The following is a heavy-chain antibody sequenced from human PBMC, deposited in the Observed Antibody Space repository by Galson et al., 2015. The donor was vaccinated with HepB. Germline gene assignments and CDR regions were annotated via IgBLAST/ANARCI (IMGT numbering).Heavy chain of an antibody. Sequence: EALSLSCSVSGGSISSYYWSWIRQPRGKGLERIVFIYYSGSTNYNPSLKSRVTISVDTSKNQFYLKLSSVTAADTAAYYCARYKYGYYCYFDLWGRGTLVTVSS. CDR1: GGSISSYY. CDR2: IYYSGST. D-gene: IGHD5-24*01. V-gene: IGHV4-59*01. J-gene: IGHJ2*01. CDR3: ARYKYGYYCYFDL.